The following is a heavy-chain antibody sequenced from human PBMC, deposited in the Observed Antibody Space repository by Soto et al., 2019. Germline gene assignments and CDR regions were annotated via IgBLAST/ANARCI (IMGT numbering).Heavy chain of an antibody. J-gene: IGHJ6*02. CDR1: GYTFTSYA. CDR3: AEARFYYGSGTTWGAYYYYGMDV. D-gene: IGHD3-10*01. V-gene: IGHV1-3*01. Sequence: ASVKVSCKASGYTFTSYAMHWVHQAPGQRLEWMGRINAGNGNTKYSQKFQGRVTITRDTSTSTVYMELSSLRSEDTAVYYCAEARFYYGSGTTWGAYYYYGMDVWGQGTTVTVS. CDR2: INAGNGNT.